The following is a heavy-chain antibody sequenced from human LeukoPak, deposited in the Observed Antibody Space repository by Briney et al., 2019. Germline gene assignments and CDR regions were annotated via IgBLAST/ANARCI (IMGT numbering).Heavy chain of an antibody. V-gene: IGHV3-66*01. CDR3: AREGGGKALGY. CDR1: GFTVSSNY. Sequence: GGSLRLSCAASGFTVSSNYMSWVRQAPWKGLEWVSVIYSGGSTYYADSVKGRFTISRDNSKNTLYLQMNSLRAEDTAVYYCAREGGGKALGYWGQGTLVTVSS. J-gene: IGHJ4*02. CDR2: IYSGGST. D-gene: IGHD3-16*01.